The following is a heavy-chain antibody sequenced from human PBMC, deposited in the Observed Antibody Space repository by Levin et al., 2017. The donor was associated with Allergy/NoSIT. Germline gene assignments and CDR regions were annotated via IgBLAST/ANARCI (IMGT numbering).Heavy chain of an antibody. J-gene: IGHJ4*02. CDR1: GGSISSGGYY. V-gene: IGHV4-31*03. CDR2: IYYSGST. D-gene: IGHD2-15*01. CDR3: AGGYCSGGSCLDY. Sequence: SETLSLTCTVSGGSISSGGYYWSWIRQHPGTGLEWIWYIYYSGSTYYNPSLKSRVTISVDTSKNQFSLKLSSVTAADTAVYYCAGGYCSGGSCLDYWGQGTLVTVSS.